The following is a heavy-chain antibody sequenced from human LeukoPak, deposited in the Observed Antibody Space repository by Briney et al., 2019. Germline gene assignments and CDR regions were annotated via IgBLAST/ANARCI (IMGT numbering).Heavy chain of an antibody. CDR2: IRYDGTNK. J-gene: IGHJ5*02. CDR1: GFTFSSYD. D-gene: IGHD6-19*01. V-gene: IGHV3-30*02. Sequence: GGSLRLSCAASGFTFSSYDMHWVRQAPGKGLEWVAFIRYDGTNKFYADSVKGRFIISRDSSKNTLYLQMNSLRAEDTAVYYCAKDFSGGSNWFDRWGQGTLVTVSS. CDR3: AKDFSGGSNWFDR.